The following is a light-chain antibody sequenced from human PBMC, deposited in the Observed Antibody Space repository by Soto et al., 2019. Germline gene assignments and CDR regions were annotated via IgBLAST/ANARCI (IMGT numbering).Light chain of an antibody. CDR1: QSVSSN. CDR3: QQYNNWPPVT. CDR2: GAS. J-gene: IGKJ1*01. V-gene: IGKV3-15*01. Sequence: EIVMTRSPVTLSVSPGERATLSCRASQSVSSNLAWYQQKPGQAPRLLIYGASTRATGIPARFSGSGSGTEFTLTISSLQSEDFAVYYCQQYNNWPPVTFGQGTKVDI.